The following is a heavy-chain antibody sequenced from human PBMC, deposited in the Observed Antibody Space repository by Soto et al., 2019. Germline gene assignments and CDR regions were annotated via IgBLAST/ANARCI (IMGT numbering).Heavy chain of an antibody. Sequence: PSETLSLTCSVSGGSITSGGFFWSWVRQDPGECLELIAYIYYSGYTYYHPSLKSRLSISMDTSKNQFSLKLSSVTAADTAVYYCARGSSPHYGMDVWGQGTTVTVSS. J-gene: IGHJ6*02. D-gene: IGHD6-6*01. CDR1: GGSITSGGFF. V-gene: IGHV4-31*03. CDR3: ARGSSPHYGMDV. CDR2: IYYSGYT.